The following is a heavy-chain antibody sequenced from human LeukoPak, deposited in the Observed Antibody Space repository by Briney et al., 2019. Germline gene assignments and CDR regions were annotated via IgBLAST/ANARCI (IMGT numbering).Heavy chain of an antibody. Sequence: PSQTLSLTCTVSGGSINSGSYYWSWIRQPAGKGLEWIGRIYTSGSTNYNPSLKSRVTISVDTSKNQFSLKLSSVTAADTAVYYCARTYYDFWSGYFPYDWGQGTLVTVSS. J-gene: IGHJ4*02. CDR3: ARTYYDFWSGYFPYD. CDR2: IYTSGST. D-gene: IGHD3-3*01. CDR1: GGSINSGSYY. V-gene: IGHV4-61*02.